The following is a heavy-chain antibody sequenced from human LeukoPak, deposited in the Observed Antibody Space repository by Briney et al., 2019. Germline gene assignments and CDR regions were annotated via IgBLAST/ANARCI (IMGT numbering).Heavy chain of an antibody. V-gene: IGHV4-39*07. J-gene: IGHJ4*02. CDR2: IYYSGST. CDR3: ARGGSGYLRGDFDY. D-gene: IGHD3-22*01. Sequence: PSETLSLTCTVSGGSISSNNYYWGWIRQPPGKGLEWIGSIYYSGSTYYNPSLKSRVTISVDTSKNQFSLKLSSVTAADTAVYYCARGGSGYLRGDFDYWGQGTLVTVSS. CDR1: GGSISSNNYY.